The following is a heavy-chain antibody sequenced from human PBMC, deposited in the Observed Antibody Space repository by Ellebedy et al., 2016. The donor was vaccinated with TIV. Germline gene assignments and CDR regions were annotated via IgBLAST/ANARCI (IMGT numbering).Heavy chain of an antibody. J-gene: IGHJ4*02. CDR3: ARDPRPYLRYGNFDC. Sequence: PGGSLRLSCAASGFTFSSYAMHWVRQAPGKGLEWVSSINDISSHIYYADSLRGRFTISRDNSKNSLFLQMDTLRADDTAVYYCARDPRPYLRYGNFDCWGQGTLVTVSS. CDR1: GFTFSSYA. D-gene: IGHD3-9*01. V-gene: IGHV3-21*01. CDR2: INDISSHI.